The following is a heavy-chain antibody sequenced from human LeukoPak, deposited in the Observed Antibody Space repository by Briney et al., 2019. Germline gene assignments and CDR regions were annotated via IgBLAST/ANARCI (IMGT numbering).Heavy chain of an antibody. V-gene: IGHV3-23*01. J-gene: IGHJ4*02. CDR1: GFTFSSYG. CDR2: ISGSGGST. Sequence: GGSLRLSCAASGFTFSSYGMSWVRQAPGKGLEWVSAISGSGGSTYYADSVKGRFTISRDNSKNTLYLQMNSLRAEDTAVYYCAKDISMIVVTTNGFDYWGQGTLVTVSS. D-gene: IGHD3-22*01. CDR3: AKDISMIVVTTNGFDY.